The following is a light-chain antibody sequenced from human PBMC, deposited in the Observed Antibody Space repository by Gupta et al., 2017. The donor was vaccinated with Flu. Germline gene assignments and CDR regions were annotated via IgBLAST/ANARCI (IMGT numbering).Light chain of an antibody. J-gene: IGKJ3*01. CDR2: DAS. V-gene: IGKV3-11*01. CDR1: QSVSSY. Sequence: TLSLSPGERATLSCRASQSVSSYLAWYQQKPGQAPRLLIYDASNRATGIPARFSGSGSGTDFTLTTSSLEPEDFAVYYCQQRSNGPPKVTFGPGTKVDIK. CDR3: QQRSNGPPKVT.